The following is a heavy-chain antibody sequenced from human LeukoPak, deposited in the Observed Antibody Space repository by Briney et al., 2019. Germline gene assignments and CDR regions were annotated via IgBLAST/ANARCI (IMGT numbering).Heavy chain of an antibody. V-gene: IGHV3-23*01. CDR2: VSGRGDNT. Sequence: GSLRLSCAASGFTFSTYAMSWVRQAPGKGLEWVSTVSGRGDNTYYADSVKGRFTIPRDNSRNTLSLQVNSLRAEDTAVYYCASTGDTYGMDVWGQGTTVTVSS. D-gene: IGHD3-10*01. CDR3: ASTGDTYGMDV. CDR1: GFTFSTYA. J-gene: IGHJ6*02.